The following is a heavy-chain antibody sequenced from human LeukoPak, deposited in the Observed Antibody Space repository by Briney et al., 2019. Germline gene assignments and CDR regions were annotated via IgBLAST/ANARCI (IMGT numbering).Heavy chain of an antibody. Sequence: GGSLRLSCAASGFTFSSYWMHWVRQAPGKGLEWVSRINSDGSSTTYADSVKGRFTISRDNAKNTLYLQMNSLRAEDTAVYYCAKAGGYNHYYYYYMDVWGKGTTVT. V-gene: IGHV3-74*01. D-gene: IGHD5-24*01. J-gene: IGHJ6*03. CDR1: GFTFSSYW. CDR2: INSDGSST. CDR3: AKAGGYNHYYYYYMDV.